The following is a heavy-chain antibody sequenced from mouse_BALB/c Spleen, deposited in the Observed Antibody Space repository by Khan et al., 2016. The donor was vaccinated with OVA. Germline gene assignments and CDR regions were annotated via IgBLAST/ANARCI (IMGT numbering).Heavy chain of an antibody. CDR2: ISYSGST. J-gene: IGHJ4*01. V-gene: IGHV3-2*02. D-gene: IGHD2-3*01. CDR3: ARRGDGYYGAMDY. Sequence: EVQLQESGPGLVKPSQSLSLTCTVTGYSITSDYAWNWIRQFPGNKLEWMGSISYSGSTSYNPSLKSRISITRDTSKNQFFLQLNSVTSEDTATYYCARRGDGYYGAMDYWGQGTSVTVSS. CDR1: GYSITSDYA.